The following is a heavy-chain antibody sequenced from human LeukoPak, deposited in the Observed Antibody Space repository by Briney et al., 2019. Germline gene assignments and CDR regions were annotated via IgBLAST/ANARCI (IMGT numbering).Heavy chain of an antibody. V-gene: IGHV3-74*01. CDR2: INSDGSST. CDR3: ARANYGPDY. D-gene: IGHD3-10*01. J-gene: IGHJ4*02. Sequence: GGSLRLSCAASGFTFSNYWMYWVRHAQGKGLVCVSRINSDGSSTSYADSVKGRFTISRDNAKNTLYLQMNSLRAEDTAVYYCARANYGPDYWGQGTLVTVSS. CDR1: GFTFSNYW.